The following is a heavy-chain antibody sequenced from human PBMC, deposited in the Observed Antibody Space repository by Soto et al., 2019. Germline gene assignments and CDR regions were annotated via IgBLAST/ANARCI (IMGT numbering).Heavy chain of an antibody. CDR1: GFTFDDYA. V-gene: IGHV3-9*01. J-gene: IGHJ3*02. D-gene: IGHD4-17*01. Sequence: EVQLVESGGGLVQPGRSLRLSCAASGFTFDDYAMHWVRQAPGKGLEWVSGISWNSGSIGYADSVKGRFTISRDNAKNSLYLQMNRLRAEDTALYYCAKDITDDYGDYFAFDIWGQGTMVTVSS. CDR2: ISWNSGSI. CDR3: AKDITDDYGDYFAFDI.